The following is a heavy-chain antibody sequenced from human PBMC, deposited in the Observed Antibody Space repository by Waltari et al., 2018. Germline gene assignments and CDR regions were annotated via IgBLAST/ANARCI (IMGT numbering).Heavy chain of an antibody. J-gene: IGHJ4*02. V-gene: IGHV4-38-2*01. CDR2: IYHSGRT. CDR1: GYSISSGYY. CDR3: ARRKAYPYYFDY. Sequence: QVQLQESGPGLVKPSETLSLTCAVSGYSISSGYYWGCIRQPPGKGLEWIGDIYHSGRTYYNPSLKSRVTISVDTSKNQFSLKLSSVTAADTAVYYCARRKAYPYYFDYWGQGTLVTVSS.